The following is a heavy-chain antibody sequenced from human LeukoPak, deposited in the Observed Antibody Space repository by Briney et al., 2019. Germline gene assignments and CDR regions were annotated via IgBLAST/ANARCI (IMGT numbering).Heavy chain of an antibody. CDR2: IYSGGST. V-gene: IGHV3-53*01. CDR3: ARDLAWDFDY. Sequence: GGSLRLSCAASGFTVSSNYMSWVRQAPGKGLEWVSIIYSGGSTYYADSVKGRFTISRDNSKNTLYLQMNSLRAEDTAVYYCARDLAWDFDYWGQGTLVTVSS. CDR1: GFTVSSNY. D-gene: IGHD7-27*01. J-gene: IGHJ4*02.